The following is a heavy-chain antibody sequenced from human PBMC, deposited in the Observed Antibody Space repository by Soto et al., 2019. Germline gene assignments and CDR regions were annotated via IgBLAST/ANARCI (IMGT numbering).Heavy chain of an antibody. CDR1: GGSISSYY. V-gene: IGHV4-59*01. J-gene: IGHJ6*03. Sequence: SETLSLTCTVSGGSISSYYWSWIRQPPGKGLEWIGYIYYSGSTNYNPSLKSRVTISVDTSKNQFSLKLSSVTAADTAVYYCARVGDIVATNGTRHYYYYYYMDVWGKGTTVTVSS. CDR2: IYYSGST. D-gene: IGHD5-12*01. CDR3: ARVGDIVATNGTRHYYYYYYMDV.